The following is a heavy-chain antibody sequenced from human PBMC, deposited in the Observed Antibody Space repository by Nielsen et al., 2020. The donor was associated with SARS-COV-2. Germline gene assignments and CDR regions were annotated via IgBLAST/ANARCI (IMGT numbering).Heavy chain of an antibody. CDR2: MSGSSSYI. V-gene: IGHV3-11*05. CDR1: GFTFSDYY. D-gene: IGHD3-10*01. J-gene: IGHJ2*01. CDR3: ARVAGTPPVSYAYFDL. Sequence: GGSLRLSCAGSGFTFSDYYMSWIRQAPGKGLEGVAQMSGSSSYIHYADSVKGRYTISKDSAKNSLYLQMNSLRAEDTAVYYCARVAGTPPVSYAYFDLWGRGTLVTVSS.